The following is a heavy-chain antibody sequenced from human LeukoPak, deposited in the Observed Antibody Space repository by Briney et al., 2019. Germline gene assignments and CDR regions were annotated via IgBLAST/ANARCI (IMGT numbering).Heavy chain of an antibody. D-gene: IGHD2-21*01. CDR2: INPNSGGT. V-gene: IGHV1-2*02. Sequence: ASVKVSCKASGYTFTGYYMHWVRQAPGQGLEWMGWINPNSGGTNYAQKFQGRVTMTRDTSISTAYMELSRLRSDDTAVYYCARDRYSLTLPDYWGQGTLVTVSS. CDR3: ARDRYSLTLPDY. CDR1: GYTFTGYY. J-gene: IGHJ4*02.